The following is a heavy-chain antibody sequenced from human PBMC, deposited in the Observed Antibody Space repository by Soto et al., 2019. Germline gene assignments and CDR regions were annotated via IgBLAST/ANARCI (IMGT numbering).Heavy chain of an antibody. CDR3: ARESPDGGGITIFGVGTPFDY. V-gene: IGHV6-1*01. D-gene: IGHD3-3*01. CDR1: GDSVSSNSAA. J-gene: IGHJ4*02. CDR2: TYYRSKWYN. Sequence: PSQTLSLTCAISGDSVSSNSAAWNWIRQSPSRGLEWLGRTYYRSKWYNDYAVSVKSRITINPDTSKNQFSLQLNSVTPEDTAVYYCARESPDGGGITIFGVGTPFDYWGQGTLVTVSS.